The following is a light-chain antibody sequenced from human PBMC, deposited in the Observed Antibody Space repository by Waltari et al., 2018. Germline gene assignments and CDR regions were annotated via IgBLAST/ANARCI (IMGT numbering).Light chain of an antibody. CDR3: SSYTSSSTPYV. V-gene: IGLV2-14*03. J-gene: IGLJ1*01. CDR1: SSDVGGYNF. CDR2: DVS. Sequence: HSALTQPASVSGSPGQSITISCTGTSSDVGGYNFVSWYQQHPGNAPKLMIYDVSNRPSGVSNRFSGSKSGNTASLTISGLQAEDEADYYCSSYTSSSTPYVFGTGTKVTVL.